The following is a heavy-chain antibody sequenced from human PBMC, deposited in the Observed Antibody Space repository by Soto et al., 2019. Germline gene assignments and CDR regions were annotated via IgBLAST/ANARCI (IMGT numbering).Heavy chain of an antibody. CDR3: VLWVRGVINY. CDR2: SRNRAQSYTT. J-gene: IGHJ4*02. Sequence: EVQLVESGGGLGQPGGSLRLSCATSGFTFSDHYLEWVRQAPGKGLEWVGRSRNRAQSYTTEYAASVKGRFTISRDDSKNSLYLQVNSLTTDDTAVYYCVLWVRGVINYWGQGTLVTVSS. V-gene: IGHV3-72*01. CDR1: GFTFSDHY. D-gene: IGHD3-10*01.